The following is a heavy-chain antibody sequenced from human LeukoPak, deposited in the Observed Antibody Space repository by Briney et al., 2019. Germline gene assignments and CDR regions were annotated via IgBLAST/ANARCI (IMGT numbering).Heavy chain of an antibody. V-gene: IGHV3-64*01. J-gene: IGHJ4*02. D-gene: IGHD3-3*01. Sequence: PGGSLGLSCAASGFTFSTYAMHWVRQAPGKGLEYVSAISSNGGSTFYANSVKGRFTISRDNSKNTLSLQMGSLRAEDMAVYYCARGEYDFWSGYYPLYYWGQGTLVTVSS. CDR1: GFTFSTYA. CDR3: ARGEYDFWSGYYPLYY. CDR2: ISSNGGST.